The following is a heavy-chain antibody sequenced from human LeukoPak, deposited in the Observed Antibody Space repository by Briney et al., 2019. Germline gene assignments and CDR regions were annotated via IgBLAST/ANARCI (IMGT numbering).Heavy chain of an antibody. J-gene: IGHJ4*02. Sequence: GRSLRLSCAASGFTYISYGMHWVRQAPGKGLEWEAVISYDRSNKYYADSVKGRFTISRDNSKNTLYLEMNSLRAEDTAVYYCAKERWLRFFDYWGQGTLVTVSS. V-gene: IGHV3-30*18. CDR2: ISYDRSNK. D-gene: IGHD5-12*01. CDR3: AKERWLRFFDY. CDR1: GFTYISYG.